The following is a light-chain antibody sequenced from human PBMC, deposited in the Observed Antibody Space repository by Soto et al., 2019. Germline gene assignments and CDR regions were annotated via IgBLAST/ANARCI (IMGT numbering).Light chain of an antibody. CDR3: QQLNSYPLT. CDR2: TAS. J-gene: IGKJ4*01. CDR1: QGISGY. Sequence: DIQLTQSPSFLSASVGDRVTITCRASQGISGYLAWYQQKPGKAPNLLIYTASTLQSGVPSRFSGSGSGTEFTLTISSLQPEDCATYYCQQLNSYPLTFGGGTKVEIK. V-gene: IGKV1-9*01.